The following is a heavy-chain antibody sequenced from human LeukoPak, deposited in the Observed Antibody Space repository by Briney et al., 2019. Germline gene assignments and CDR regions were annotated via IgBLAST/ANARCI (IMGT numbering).Heavy chain of an antibody. CDR3: ARDPPMFIAAAGIVDY. Sequence: GGSLRLSCAASGFTVSSNYMSWVRQAPGEGLEWVSVIYSGGSTYYADSVKGRFTISRDNSKNTLYLQMNSLRAEDTAVYYCARDPPMFIAAAGIVDYWGQGTLVTVSS. V-gene: IGHV3-66*01. CDR1: GFTVSSNY. D-gene: IGHD6-13*01. CDR2: IYSGGST. J-gene: IGHJ4*02.